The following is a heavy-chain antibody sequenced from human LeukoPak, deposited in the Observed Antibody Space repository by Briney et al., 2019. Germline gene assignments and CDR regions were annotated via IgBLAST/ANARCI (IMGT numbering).Heavy chain of an antibody. J-gene: IGHJ6*03. CDR3: ARGPVVTITYYYYYYMDV. V-gene: IGHV4-34*01. D-gene: IGHD2-21*02. Sequence: SETLSLTCAVYGGSFSGYYWSWIRKPPGKGLEWIGEINHSGSTNYNPSLKSRVTISVDTSKNQFSLKLSSVTAADTAVYYCARGPVVTITYYYYYYMDVWGKGTTVTVSS. CDR1: GGSFSGYY. CDR2: INHSGST.